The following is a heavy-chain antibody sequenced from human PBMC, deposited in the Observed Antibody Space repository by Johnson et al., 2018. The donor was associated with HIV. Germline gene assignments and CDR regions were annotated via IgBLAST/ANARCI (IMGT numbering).Heavy chain of an antibody. D-gene: IGHD1-26*01. Sequence: VQLVESGGGVVQPGRSLRLSCAASGFTFSSYAMHWVRQAPGKGLEWVAVISYDGSNKYYADSVKGRFTISRDNSKNTLYLQMNSLRAEDTAVYYCAKDLGGSLSFDLWGQGTMVTVSS. J-gene: IGHJ3*01. CDR2: ISYDGSNK. V-gene: IGHV3-30*04. CDR1: GFTFSSYA. CDR3: AKDLGGSLSFDL.